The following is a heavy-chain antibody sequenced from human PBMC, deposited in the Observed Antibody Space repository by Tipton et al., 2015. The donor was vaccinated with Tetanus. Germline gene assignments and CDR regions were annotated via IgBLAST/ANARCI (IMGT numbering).Heavy chain of an antibody. Sequence: GSLRLSCAASGFTFSSYTMNWVRQAPGKGLEWVSAISSSNGYIYYTDSVKGRFTISRDNAKNSLHLQVNSLRAEDTAVYYCARVNGGVRGVFDYWGQGALVTVSS. CDR2: ISSSNGYI. J-gene: IGHJ4*02. D-gene: IGHD3-10*01. CDR3: ARVNGGVRGVFDY. V-gene: IGHV3-21*01. CDR1: GFTFSSYT.